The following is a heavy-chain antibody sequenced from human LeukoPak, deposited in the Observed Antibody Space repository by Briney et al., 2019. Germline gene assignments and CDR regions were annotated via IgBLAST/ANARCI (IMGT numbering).Heavy chain of an antibody. CDR3: AKGQIGYCSGGSCYRAPHFDY. Sequence: GGSLRLPCAASGFTFSSYAMHWVRQAPGKGLEWVAVISYDGSNKYYADSVKGRFTISRDNSKNTLYLQMNSLRAEDTAVYYCAKGQIGYCSGGSCYRAPHFDYWGQGTLVTVSS. D-gene: IGHD2-15*01. V-gene: IGHV3-30*04. CDR2: ISYDGSNK. CDR1: GFTFSSYA. J-gene: IGHJ4*02.